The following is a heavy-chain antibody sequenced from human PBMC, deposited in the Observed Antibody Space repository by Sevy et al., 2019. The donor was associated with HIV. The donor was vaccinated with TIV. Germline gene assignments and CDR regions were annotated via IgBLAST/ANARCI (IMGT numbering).Heavy chain of an antibody. D-gene: IGHD2-2*01. CDR2: IKQDGSEK. V-gene: IGHV3-7*03. J-gene: IGHJ6*02. Sequence: GGSLRLSCAASGFTFSSYWMSWVRQAPGKGLEWVANIKQDGSEKYYVDSVKGRFTISRDNAKNSLYLQMNSLRAEDTAVYYCARDGDIVVVPAAMRGEYYYYGMDVWGQGTTVTVSS. CDR3: ARDGDIVVVPAAMRGEYYYYGMDV. CDR1: GFTFSSYW.